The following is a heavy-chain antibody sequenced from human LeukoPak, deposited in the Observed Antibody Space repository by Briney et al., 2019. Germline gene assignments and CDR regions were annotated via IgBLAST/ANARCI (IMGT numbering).Heavy chain of an antibody. V-gene: IGHV4-59*01. Sequence: PSETLSHTFCVSGVSLRSYNWKWIRQPPGKGLEWIGYISDSGSTNYNPSLKSRVTMSVDTSMNQFSLKLSSVTAADTAVYYCGRSILAAPMWARGILVTVSS. CDR3: GRSILAAPM. CDR2: ISDSGST. CDR1: GVSLRSYN. D-gene: IGHD2-2*01. J-gene: IGHJ4*02.